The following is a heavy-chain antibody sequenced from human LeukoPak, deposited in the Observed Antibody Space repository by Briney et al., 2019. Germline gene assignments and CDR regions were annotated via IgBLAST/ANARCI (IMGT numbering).Heavy chain of an antibody. V-gene: IGHV4-59*01. CDR1: GGSISNYY. CDR2: LYNSGST. CDR3: ARGGRGWYNDWFDP. J-gene: IGHJ5*02. D-gene: IGHD6-19*01. Sequence: SETLSLTCTVSGGSISNYYWSWIRRPPGKGLEWIGYLYNSGSTNYNPSLKSRVTISVDTSKNEISLKMSSVTAADTPVYYCARGGRGWYNDWFDPWGQGTLVTVSS.